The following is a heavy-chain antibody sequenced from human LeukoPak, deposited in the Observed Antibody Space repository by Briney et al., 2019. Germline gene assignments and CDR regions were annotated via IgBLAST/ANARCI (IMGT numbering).Heavy chain of an antibody. D-gene: IGHD3-3*01. CDR1: GAFISSYY. CDR2: IYYSGST. V-gene: IGHV4-59*01. J-gene: IGHJ5*02. Sequence: SETLSLTCTVAGAFISSYYGSWIRHPPGKGLEWVGYIYYSGSTNYNPSLKSRVPISVDTSKNQFSLKLSAVAAADTAVYYCAREELRYDFWSGKGIDPWGQGTLVTVSS. CDR3: AREELRYDFWSGKGIDP.